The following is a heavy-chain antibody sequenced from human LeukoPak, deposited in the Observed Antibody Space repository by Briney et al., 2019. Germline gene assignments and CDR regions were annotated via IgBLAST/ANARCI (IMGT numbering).Heavy chain of an antibody. D-gene: IGHD2-2*01. CDR3: ARVSALPAATDY. J-gene: IGHJ4*02. Sequence: GRSLRLSCAASGFTFSSYAMHWVRQAPGKGLEWVAVISYDGSNKYYADSVKGRFTISRDNSKNTLYLQMNSLRAEDTAVYYCARVSALPAATDYWGQGTLVTVSS. V-gene: IGHV3-30*04. CDR2: ISYDGSNK. CDR1: GFTFSSYA.